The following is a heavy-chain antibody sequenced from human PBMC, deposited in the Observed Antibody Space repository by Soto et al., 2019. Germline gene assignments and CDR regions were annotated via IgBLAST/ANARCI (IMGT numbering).Heavy chain of an antibody. CDR1: GYTFTRSG. D-gene: IGHD3-9*01. J-gene: IGHJ6*02. V-gene: IGHV1-2*04. Sequence: ASVKGSCKASGYTFTRSGISWVRQAPGQGLEWMGWINPNSGGTNYAQKFQGWVTMTRDTSISTAYMELSRLRSDDTAVYYCARSEMVLRYFVWFTGALSYYGMDVWGQGTTVTVSS. CDR2: INPNSGGT. CDR3: ARSEMVLRYFVWFTGALSYYGMDV.